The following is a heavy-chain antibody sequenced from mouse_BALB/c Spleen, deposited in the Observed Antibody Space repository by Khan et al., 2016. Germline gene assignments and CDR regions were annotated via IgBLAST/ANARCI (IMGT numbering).Heavy chain of an antibody. D-gene: IGHD1-1*01. CDR1: GFTFSGFW. V-gene: IGHV11-2*02. Sequence: EVQLLETGGGLVQPGGSRGLSCEGSGFTFSGFWMSWVRQTPGKTLEWIGDINSDGSAINYAPSIKDRFTIFRDNDKSTLYLQMSNVRSEDTATXFCMRYSSYWYFDVWGAGTTVTVSS. J-gene: IGHJ1*01. CDR2: INSDGSAI. CDR3: MRYSSYWYFDV.